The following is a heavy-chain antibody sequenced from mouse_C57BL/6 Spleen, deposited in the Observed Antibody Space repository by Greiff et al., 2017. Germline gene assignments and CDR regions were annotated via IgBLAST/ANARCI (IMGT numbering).Heavy chain of an antibody. V-gene: IGHV1-69*01. Sequence: QVQLQQPGAELVMPGASVKLSCKASGYTFTSYWMHWVKQRPGQGLEWIGEIDPSDSYTNYNQKFKGKSTLTVDKSSSTAYMPLSSLTSEDSAVYYCARGGSSGYDAMDYWGQGTSVTVSS. J-gene: IGHJ4*01. CDR1: GYTFTSYW. CDR3: ARGGSSGYDAMDY. D-gene: IGHD3-2*02. CDR2: IDPSDSYT.